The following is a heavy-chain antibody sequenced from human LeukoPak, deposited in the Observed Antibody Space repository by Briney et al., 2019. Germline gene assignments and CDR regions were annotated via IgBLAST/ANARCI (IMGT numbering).Heavy chain of an antibody. CDR2: VSGSGDTT. J-gene: IGHJ4*02. D-gene: IGHD3-22*01. V-gene: IGHV3-23*01. Sequence: GRSLRLSCAASGFTFSNCGMSWVRQAPGKGLEWVSTVSGSGDTTYYADSVKGRFTISRDNSKNTLYLQMNGLRAEDTALYYCAKARSNSGYSTSDSWGQGTLVTVSS. CDR1: GFTFSNCG. CDR3: AKARSNSGYSTSDS.